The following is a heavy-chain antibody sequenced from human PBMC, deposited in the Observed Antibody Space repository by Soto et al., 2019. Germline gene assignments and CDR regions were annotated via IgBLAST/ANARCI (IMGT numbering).Heavy chain of an antibody. D-gene: IGHD2-2*01. V-gene: IGHV4-59*01. CDR3: ANYRSTEAEGFTLDY. J-gene: IGHJ4*02. CDR2: IYYTGTT. CDR1: GDSINNSY. Sequence: SETLSLTCAVSGDSINNSYWSWIRQPPGKRLEWIGNIYYTGTTTYNPSLESRVTMSVDTSKNQFSLKLDSVDAADTAVYYCANYRSTEAEGFTLDYWGRGNLVTVSS.